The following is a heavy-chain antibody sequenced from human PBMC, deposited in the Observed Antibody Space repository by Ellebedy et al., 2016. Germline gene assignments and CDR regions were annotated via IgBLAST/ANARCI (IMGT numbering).Heavy chain of an antibody. J-gene: IGHJ4*02. CDR2: IYHSWST. D-gene: IGHD3-10*01. Sequence: SETLSLTCTVSGYSISSGYYWGWSRQPPGKGLEWMASIYHSWSTYYNPSLQSRVTISVDTSKNQFPLKLTSVTAADTAVYYCARMSRGGSYSDYWGQGTLVTVSS. V-gene: IGHV4-38-2*02. CDR1: GYSISSGYY. CDR3: ARMSRGGSYSDY.